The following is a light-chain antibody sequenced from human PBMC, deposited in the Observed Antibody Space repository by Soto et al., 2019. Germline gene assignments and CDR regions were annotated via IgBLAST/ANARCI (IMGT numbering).Light chain of an antibody. CDR1: QSLSNNF. V-gene: IGKV3-20*01. CDR3: QQYVTSPKT. Sequence: EIVLTQSPGTLSLSPGERATLSCRASQSLSNNFLAWYQQKLGQAPRLLIFAASSRATGIPDRFSGSGSGTDITLTIRRLEPEDIAVYYCQQYVTSPKTFGQGTKVEIK. J-gene: IGKJ1*01. CDR2: AAS.